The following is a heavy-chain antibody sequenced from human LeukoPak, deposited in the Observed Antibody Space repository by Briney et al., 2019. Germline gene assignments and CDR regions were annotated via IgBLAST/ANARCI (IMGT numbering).Heavy chain of an antibody. J-gene: IGHJ4*02. Sequence: GGSLRLSCAASGFTFSSYSMNWVRQAPGKVLEWVSYISSSSSTIYYADSVKGRFTISRDNAKNSLYLHMNSLKDEDTAVYYCARGALDFDYWGQGTLVTVSS. CDR1: GFTFSSYS. V-gene: IGHV3-48*02. CDR2: ISSSSSTI. CDR3: ARGALDFDY.